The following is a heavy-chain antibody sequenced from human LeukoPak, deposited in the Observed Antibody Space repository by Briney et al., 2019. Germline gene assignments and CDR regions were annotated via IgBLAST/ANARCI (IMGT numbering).Heavy chain of an antibody. V-gene: IGHV3-23*01. CDR3: AKDPRVGASAAEYFQL. D-gene: IGHD1-26*01. CDR2: ISAGCGAT. Sequence: GGALRLSCTASGFHFSYYAMSWVRQAPGQGLEWGASISAGCGATFYADSVKGRFTISRDTSMDTLYLQMDSLRVDDTAVYYCAKDPRVGASAAEYFQLWGQGTLVSVSS. J-gene: IGHJ1*01. CDR1: GFHFSYYA.